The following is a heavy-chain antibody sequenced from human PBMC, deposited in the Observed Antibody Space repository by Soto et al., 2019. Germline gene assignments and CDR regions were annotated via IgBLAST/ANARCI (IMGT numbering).Heavy chain of an antibody. CDR1: GYSISSSNW. D-gene: IGHD1-26*01. CDR3: ARREIQGPMDY. Sequence: QVQLQESGPGLVKPSDTLSLTCAVSGYSISSSNWWGWIRQPPGKGLEWVGYIYYRGTTYYNPSLNSRVTMSVDTSKKQFSRKLTSVTAVDTAVYYCARREIQGPMDYWGQGTLVTVSS. J-gene: IGHJ4*02. CDR2: IYYRGTT. V-gene: IGHV4-28*01.